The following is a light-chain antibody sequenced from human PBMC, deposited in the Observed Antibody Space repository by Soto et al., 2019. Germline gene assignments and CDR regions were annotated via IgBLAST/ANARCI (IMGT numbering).Light chain of an antibody. CDR3: NSYRTVSTYV. CDR2: DVG. Sequence: QSALTQHASVSGSPGQSITIACTGTSSGIGGYNFVSWYQQHPGKAPKLLIYDVGNRPSGVSNRFSGSKSGNTASLTISGLQAEDEAHYYCNSYRTVSTYVFGTGTKLTVL. V-gene: IGLV2-14*01. J-gene: IGLJ1*01. CDR1: SSGIGGYNF.